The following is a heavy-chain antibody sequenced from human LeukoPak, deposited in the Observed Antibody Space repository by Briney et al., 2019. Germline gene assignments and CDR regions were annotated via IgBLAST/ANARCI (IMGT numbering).Heavy chain of an antibody. D-gene: IGHD3-10*01. CDR2: INPNSGGT. J-gene: IGHJ3*02. Sequence: ASVEVSCKASGYTFTGYYMHWVRQAPGQGLEWMGWINPNSGGTNYAQKFQGRVTMTRDTSISTAYMELSRLRSDDTAVYYCARSALWDDAFDIWGQGTMVTVSS. CDR3: ARSALWDDAFDI. CDR1: GYTFTGYY. V-gene: IGHV1-2*02.